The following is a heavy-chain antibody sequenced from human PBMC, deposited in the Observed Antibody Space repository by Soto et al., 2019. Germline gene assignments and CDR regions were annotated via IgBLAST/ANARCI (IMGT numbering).Heavy chain of an antibody. CDR2: IYYSGST. V-gene: IGHV4-31*03. CDR1: GGSISSGGYY. J-gene: IGHJ6*02. D-gene: IGHD2-2*01. Sequence: SETLSLTCTVSGGSISSGGYYWSWMRQHPGKGLEGIGYIYYSGSTYYNPSLKSRVTISVDTSKNQFSLKLSSLTAAGTALYYSARDRGCSSPRGLYGMADWGQGTTVNVSS. CDR3: ARDRGCSSPRGLYGMAD.